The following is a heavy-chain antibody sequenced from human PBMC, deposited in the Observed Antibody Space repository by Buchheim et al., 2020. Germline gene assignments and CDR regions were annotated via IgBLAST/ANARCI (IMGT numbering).Heavy chain of an antibody. CDR3: AKRWALAVSTCFFDL. Sequence: EVQLLESGGGLVQPGGSLRLSCAASGFTFSDYAMGWVRQAPGKGLEWVSSLTGTGESTYYADSVKGRFTISRDNSKHTLYLQMNSLRAEDTALYYCAKRWALAVSTCFFDLWGQGT. D-gene: IGHD6-19*01. V-gene: IGHV3-23*01. J-gene: IGHJ3*01. CDR2: LTGTGEST. CDR1: GFTFSDYA.